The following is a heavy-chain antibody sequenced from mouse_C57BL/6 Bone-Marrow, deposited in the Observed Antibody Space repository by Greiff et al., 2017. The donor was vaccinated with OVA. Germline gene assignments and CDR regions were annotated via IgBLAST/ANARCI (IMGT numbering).Heavy chain of an antibody. V-gene: IGHV2-2*02. CDR2: IWSGGST. CDR1: GFSLTSYG. D-gene: IGHD1-1*01. J-gene: IGHJ1*03. Sequence: VQGVESGPGLVQPSQSLSITCTVSGFSLTSYGVHWVRQSPGKGLEWLGVIWSGGSTAYNAAFISRMSTCTDNSTCQFFFKMNSLQGSDTAIYYGARECYGSGYWYFDVWGTGTTVTVSS. CDR3: ARECYGSGYWYFDV.